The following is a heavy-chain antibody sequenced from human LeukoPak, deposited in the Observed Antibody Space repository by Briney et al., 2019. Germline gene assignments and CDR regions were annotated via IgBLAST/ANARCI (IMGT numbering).Heavy chain of an antibody. CDR1: GFTFSSYS. CDR2: ISSSSYI. J-gene: IGHJ4*02. Sequence: GGSLRLSCAASGFTFSSYSMNWVRQAPGKGLEWVSSISSSSYIYYADSVKGRFTISRDNSKNTLYLQMNSLRAEDTAVYYCAKGGLWDYWGQGTLVTVSS. D-gene: IGHD1-26*01. V-gene: IGHV3-21*01. CDR3: AKGGLWDY.